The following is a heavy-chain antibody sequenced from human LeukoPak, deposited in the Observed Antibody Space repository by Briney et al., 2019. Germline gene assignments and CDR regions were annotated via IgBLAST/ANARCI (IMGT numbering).Heavy chain of an antibody. CDR2: ISGSGGST. V-gene: IGHV3-23*01. D-gene: IGHD3-10*01. CDR3: AKYPEGSGSYYWVYFDY. CDR1: GLTFSSYD. Sequence: GGSLRLSCAAYGLTFSSYDMSWVRQAPGKGLEWISAISGSGGSTYYADSVKGRFTISTDNSKNTLYLQMNSLRAEDTAVYYCAKYPEGSGSYYWVYFDYWGQGTLVTVSS. J-gene: IGHJ4*02.